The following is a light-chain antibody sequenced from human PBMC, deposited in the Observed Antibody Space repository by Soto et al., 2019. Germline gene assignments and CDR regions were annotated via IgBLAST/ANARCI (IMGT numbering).Light chain of an antibody. V-gene: IGKV3-20*01. Sequence: EIVLTQSPGTLSLSPGERATLSCRASQSVSSSYLAWYQQNPGQAPRLLIYGASSRATGIPDRFSGSGSGTDFNLTISRLEPEDFAVYYCQQYGSSPRTFGQGTKLDIK. CDR3: QQYGSSPRT. J-gene: IGKJ1*01. CDR2: GAS. CDR1: QSVSSSY.